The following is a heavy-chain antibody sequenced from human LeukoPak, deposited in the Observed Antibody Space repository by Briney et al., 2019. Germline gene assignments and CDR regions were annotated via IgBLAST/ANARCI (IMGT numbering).Heavy chain of an antibody. V-gene: IGHV5-51*01. D-gene: IGHD3-22*01. Sequence: GESLKTSCKGSGYSFTSYWIGWVRQMPGKGLEWMGIIYPGDSDTRYSPSFQGQVTISADKSISTAYLQWSSLKASDTAMYYCATRYYYDSSGPPDAFDIWGQGTMVTVSS. CDR3: ATRYYYDSSGPPDAFDI. CDR2: IYPGDSDT. J-gene: IGHJ3*02. CDR1: GYSFTSYW.